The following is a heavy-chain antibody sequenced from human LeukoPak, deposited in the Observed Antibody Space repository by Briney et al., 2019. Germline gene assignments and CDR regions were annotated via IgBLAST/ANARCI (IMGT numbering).Heavy chain of an antibody. CDR2: MNPNSGNT. Sequence: GASVKVSCKASGYPFTSYDINWVRQATGQGPEWMGWMNPNSGNTGYAQKFQGRVTMTRDNSIRTAYMELSSLRSDDTAVYYCVRGDLPTTVINYAFDLWGQGTLVTVSS. CDR1: GYPFTSYD. V-gene: IGHV1-8*01. J-gene: IGHJ3*01. D-gene: IGHD4-17*01. CDR3: VRGDLPTTVINYAFDL.